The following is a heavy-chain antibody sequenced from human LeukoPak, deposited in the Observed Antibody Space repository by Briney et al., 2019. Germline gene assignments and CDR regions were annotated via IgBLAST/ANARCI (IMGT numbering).Heavy chain of an antibody. CDR3: ARDLSPLGMDV. Sequence: QAGGSLRLSCAASGFTFSSYAMSWVRQAPGKGLEWVSAISGSGGSTYYADSVKGRFTISRDNAKNSLYLQMNSLRAEDTAVYYCARDLSPLGMDVRGQGTTVTVSS. CDR2: ISGSGGST. V-gene: IGHV3-23*01. J-gene: IGHJ6*02. CDR1: GFTFSSYA. D-gene: IGHD2/OR15-2a*01.